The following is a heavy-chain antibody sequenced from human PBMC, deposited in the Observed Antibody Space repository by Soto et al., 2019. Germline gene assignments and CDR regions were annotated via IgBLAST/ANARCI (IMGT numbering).Heavy chain of an antibody. CDR2: TFYSGSP. J-gene: IGHJ6*02. CDR3: ANPLGPAYSLRLTGYGMDV. Sequence: PSETLSLTCTVSGGSISSSSYYWAWIRQPPGKGLEWIGSTFYSGSPYYNPSLKSRAAISVDTSKNQFSLQLYSVTAADTAVHYCANPLGPAYSLRLTGYGMDVWGQGTTVTVSS. CDR1: GGSISSSSYY. D-gene: IGHD4-4*01. V-gene: IGHV4-39*01.